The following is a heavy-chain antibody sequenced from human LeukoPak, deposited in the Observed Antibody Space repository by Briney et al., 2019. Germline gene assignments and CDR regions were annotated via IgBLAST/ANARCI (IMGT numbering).Heavy chain of an antibody. J-gene: IGHJ4*02. CDR3: ARDPIYCSGGSCYSGTFDY. Sequence: TGGSLRLSCAASGFTFSSYEMNWVRQAPGKGLEWVSFISGSGTTIYYADSVKGRFTISRDNAKNSLYLQMNSLRADDTAVYYCARDPIYCSGGSCYSGTFDYWGQGTLVTVSS. D-gene: IGHD2-15*01. CDR1: GFTFSSYE. V-gene: IGHV3-48*03. CDR2: ISGSGTTI.